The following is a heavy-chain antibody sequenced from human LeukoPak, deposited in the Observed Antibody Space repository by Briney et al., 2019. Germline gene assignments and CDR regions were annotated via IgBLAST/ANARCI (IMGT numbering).Heavy chain of an antibody. CDR3: ARGPGEQLVPGYYYYYMDV. Sequence: SETLSLTCTVSGGSISFSFWGWIRQTPGKRLEWIGHIHANGNTNYNPSLESRATIYVDTSKNQFCLKLSSVTAADTAVYYCARGPGEQLVPGYYYYYMDVWGKGTTVTVSS. D-gene: IGHD6-6*01. CDR2: IHANGNT. V-gene: IGHV4-4*08. J-gene: IGHJ6*03. CDR1: GGSISFSF.